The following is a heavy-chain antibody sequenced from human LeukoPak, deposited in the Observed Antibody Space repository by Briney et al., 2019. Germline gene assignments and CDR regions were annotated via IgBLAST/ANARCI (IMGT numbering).Heavy chain of an antibody. CDR3: GAGRYYPLEY. CDR2: ISWNSDFI. Sequence: GGSLRLSCAASVFNFDDLTMTRVRQPPGKGLVWVSGISWNSDFIVYGDSVKGRFTISRDNAKNSLYLQMNSLRAEDTALYYCGAGRYYPLEYWGQGTLLTVSS. V-gene: IGHV3-9*01. CDR1: VFNFDDLT. D-gene: IGHD3-10*01. J-gene: IGHJ4*02.